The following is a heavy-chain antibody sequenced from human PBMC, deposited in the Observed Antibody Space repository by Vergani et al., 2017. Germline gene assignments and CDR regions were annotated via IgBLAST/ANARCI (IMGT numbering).Heavy chain of an antibody. Sequence: EVQLVESGGGLVQPGRSLRLSCTASGFTFGDYAMSWFRQAPGKGLEWVGFIRSKAYGGTTEYAASVKGRFTISRDDSKSIAYLQMNSLKTEDTAVYYCTKPSRRYCSGGSCYRGEGYYYYYMDVWGKGTTVTVSS. CDR3: TKPSRRYCSGGSCYRGEGYYYYYMDV. D-gene: IGHD2-15*01. J-gene: IGHJ6*03. V-gene: IGHV3-49*03. CDR1: GFTFGDYA. CDR2: IRSKAYGGTT.